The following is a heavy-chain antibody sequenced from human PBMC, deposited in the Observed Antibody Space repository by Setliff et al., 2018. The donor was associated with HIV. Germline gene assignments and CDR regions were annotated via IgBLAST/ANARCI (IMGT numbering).Heavy chain of an antibody. D-gene: IGHD6-19*01. J-gene: IGHJ6*03. CDR2: INHGGST. Sequence: SETLSLTCAVYGGSFSGNYWSWIRQPPGKGLERIGDINHGGSTNYNPSLKSRVTISVDMSKNQISLKLSSVTAADTAVYYCARASGDTSKFVNYYYYYMDVWGKGTTVTVSS. CDR3: ARASGDTSKFVNYYYYYMDV. V-gene: IGHV4-34*01. CDR1: GGSFSGNY.